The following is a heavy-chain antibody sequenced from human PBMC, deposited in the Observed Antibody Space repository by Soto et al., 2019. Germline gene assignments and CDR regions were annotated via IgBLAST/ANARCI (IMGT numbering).Heavy chain of an antibody. Sequence: ESLTLSHNACGYSFTSSWIIWVPQMPGKGLEWMGRIDPIDSYNNYSPSFQGHVTISADKSIRTAYLQWSSLKASDTAMYYCARQKHNVDTVDFDYWGRGTLVTVSS. V-gene: IGHV5-10-1*01. CDR1: GYSFTSSW. J-gene: IGHJ4*02. CDR2: IDPIDSYN. D-gene: IGHD5-18*01. CDR3: ARQKHNVDTVDFDY.